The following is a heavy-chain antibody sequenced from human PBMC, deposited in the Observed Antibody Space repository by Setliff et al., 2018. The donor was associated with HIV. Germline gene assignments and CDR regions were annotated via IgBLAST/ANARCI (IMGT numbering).Heavy chain of an antibody. CDR3: ARAEMATIVAFDI. Sequence: SETLSLTCTVSGGSISNHYWGWIRQPPGKGLEFIGNIHYSGSTDYNPSLTSRVTISVDTSKNHFSLKLTSVTAADTAVYYCARAEMATIVAFDIWGQGTMVTVSS. CDR1: GGSISNHY. J-gene: IGHJ3*02. CDR2: IHYSGST. V-gene: IGHV4-59*11. D-gene: IGHD5-12*01.